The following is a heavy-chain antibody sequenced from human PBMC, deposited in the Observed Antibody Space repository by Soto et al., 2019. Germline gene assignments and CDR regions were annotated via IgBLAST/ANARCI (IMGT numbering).Heavy chain of an antibody. J-gene: IGHJ4*02. Sequence: GGSLRLSCAASGFTFSSYGMHWVRQAPGKGLEWVAVIWYDGNNKYYADSVKGRFTISRDNSKNTLYLQMNSLRAEDTAVYYCAVNYYDSSGSTYYFDYWGQGALVTVSS. D-gene: IGHD3-22*01. V-gene: IGHV3-33*01. CDR3: AVNYYDSSGSTYYFDY. CDR1: GFTFSSYG. CDR2: IWYDGNNK.